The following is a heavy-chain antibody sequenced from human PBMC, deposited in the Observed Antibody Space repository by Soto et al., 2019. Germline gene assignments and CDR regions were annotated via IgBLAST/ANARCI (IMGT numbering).Heavy chain of an antibody. CDR2: ISSNGGST. D-gene: IGHD3-16*01. Sequence: ESGGGLVQPGGSPRLSCAASGFTFSSYAMHWVRQAPGKGLEYVSAISSNGGSTYYANSVKGRFTISRDNSKNTLYLQMGSLRAEDMAVYYCAREGGGYYFDYWGQGTLVTVSS. V-gene: IGHV3-64*01. J-gene: IGHJ4*02. CDR3: AREGGGYYFDY. CDR1: GFTFSSYA.